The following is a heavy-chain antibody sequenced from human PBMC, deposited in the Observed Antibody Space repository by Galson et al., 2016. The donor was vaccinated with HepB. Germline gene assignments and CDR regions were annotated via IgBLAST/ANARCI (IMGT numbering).Heavy chain of an antibody. CDR1: GLTISDDY. J-gene: IGHJ4*02. D-gene: IGHD5-18*01. Sequence: SLRLSCAASGLTISDDYMSWVRQAPGKGPEWLSYISGNSRDINYADSVRGRFTVSRDNAKNSLFLQMNRQRDEDTAVYYCVRESGRGYPLGFWGQGTLVTVSS. CDR3: VRESGRGYPLGF. V-gene: IGHV3-11*06. CDR2: ISGNSRDI.